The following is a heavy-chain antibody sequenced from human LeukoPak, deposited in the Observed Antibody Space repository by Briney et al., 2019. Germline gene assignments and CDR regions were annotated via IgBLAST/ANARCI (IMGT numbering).Heavy chain of an antibody. J-gene: IGHJ3*02. Sequence: ASVKVSCKASGYTFTSYYMHWVRQARGQGLEWMGTINPSGGSTSYAQKFQGRVTMTRDMSTSTVYMELSSLRSEDTAVYYCARDRPDSSGYRDAFDIWGQGTMVTVSS. CDR2: INPSGGST. D-gene: IGHD3-22*01. CDR1: GYTFTSYY. CDR3: ARDRPDSSGYRDAFDI. V-gene: IGHV1-46*01.